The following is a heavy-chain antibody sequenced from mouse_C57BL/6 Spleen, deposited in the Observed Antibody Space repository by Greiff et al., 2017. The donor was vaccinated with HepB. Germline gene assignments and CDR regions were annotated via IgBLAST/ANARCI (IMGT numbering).Heavy chain of an antibody. CDR3: AREGDWDLMDY. CDR2: ISDGGSYT. J-gene: IGHJ4*01. V-gene: IGHV5-4*01. CDR1: GFTFSSYA. Sequence: EVQGVESGGGLVKPGGSLKLSCAASGFTFSSYAMSWVRQTPEKRLEWVATISDGGSYTYYPDNVKGRFTISRDNAKNNLYLQMSHLKSEDTAMYYCAREGDWDLMDYWGQGTSVTVSS. D-gene: IGHD4-1*01.